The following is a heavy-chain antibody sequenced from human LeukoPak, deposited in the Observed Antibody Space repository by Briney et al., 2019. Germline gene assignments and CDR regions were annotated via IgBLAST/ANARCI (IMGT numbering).Heavy chain of an antibody. CDR3: ARDRYYYDSSGYGRAFDI. V-gene: IGHV4-61*01. CDR1: GGSVYSDSYY. Sequence: SETLSLTCTVSGGSVYSDSYYWTWIRQPPGKGLEWIGYIYYSGSTNYNPSLKGRVTISVDTSKNQFSLKLGSVTAADTAVYYCARDRYYYDSSGYGRAFDIWGQGTMVTVSS. J-gene: IGHJ3*02. D-gene: IGHD3-22*01. CDR2: IYYSGST.